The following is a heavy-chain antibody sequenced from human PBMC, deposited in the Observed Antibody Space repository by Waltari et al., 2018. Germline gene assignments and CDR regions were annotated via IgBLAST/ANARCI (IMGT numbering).Heavy chain of an antibody. CDR2: MNPNSGNT. D-gene: IGHD2-2*01. J-gene: IGHJ6*03. Sequence: QVQLVQSGAEVKKPGASVKVSCKASGYTFTSYDINWVRQATGQGLEWMGWMNPNSGNTGYAQKFQGRVTITRNTSISTAYMELSSLRSEDTAVYYCARSPKSYASVYYYYMDVWGKGTTVTVSS. CDR3: ARSPKSYASVYYYYMDV. V-gene: IGHV1-8*03. CDR1: GYTFTSYD.